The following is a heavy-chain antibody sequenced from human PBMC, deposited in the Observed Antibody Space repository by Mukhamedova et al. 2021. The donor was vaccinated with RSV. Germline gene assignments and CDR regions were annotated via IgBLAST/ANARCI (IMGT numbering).Heavy chain of an antibody. J-gene: IGHJ4*02. CDR3: ARGQTSARGSFDY. Sequence: LTISRDNAKNSVYLQVNSLRDEDTAVYYCARGQTSARGSFDYWCQGTLVTVSS. D-gene: IGHD2-15*01. V-gene: IGHV3-48*02.